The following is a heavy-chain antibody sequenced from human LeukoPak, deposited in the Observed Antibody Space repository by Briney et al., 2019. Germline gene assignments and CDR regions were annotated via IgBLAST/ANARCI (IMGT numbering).Heavy chain of an antibody. CDR2: ISWNSGSI. D-gene: IGHD6-13*01. CDR3: AKDISHGAAAGTPFDY. Sequence: GGSLRLSCAASGFTFDDYAMHWVRQAPGKGLEWVSGISWNSGSIGYADSVKGRFTISRDNAKNSLYLQMNSLRAEDTALYYCAKDISHGAAAGTPFDYWGQGTLVTVSS. J-gene: IGHJ4*02. CDR1: GFTFDDYA. V-gene: IGHV3-9*01.